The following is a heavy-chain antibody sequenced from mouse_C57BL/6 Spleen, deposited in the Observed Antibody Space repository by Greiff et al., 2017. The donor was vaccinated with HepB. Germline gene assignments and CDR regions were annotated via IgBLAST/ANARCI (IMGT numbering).Heavy chain of an antibody. D-gene: IGHD2-4*01. J-gene: IGHJ4*01. CDR1: GYTFTDYY. V-gene: IGHV1-76*01. Sequence: QVHVKQSGAELVRPGASVKLSCKASGYTFTDYYINWVNQRPGQGLEWIARIYPGSGNTYYNEKFKGKATLTAEKSSSTAYMQLSSLTSEDSAVYFCAYDYDEGHYAMDYWGQGTSVTVSS. CDR2: IYPGSGNT. CDR3: AYDYDEGHYAMDY.